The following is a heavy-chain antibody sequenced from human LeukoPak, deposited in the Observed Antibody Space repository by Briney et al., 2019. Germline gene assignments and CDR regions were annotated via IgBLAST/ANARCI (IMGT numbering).Heavy chain of an antibody. CDR3: AREPGQYYDILTGYYPPPNYFDY. CDR1: GFPFSSYA. Sequence: HPGRSLRLSCAASGFPFSSYAMHWVRQAPGKGLEWVAVISYDGSNKYYADSVKGRFTISRDNSKNTLYLQMNSLRAEDTAAYYCAREPGQYYDILTGYYPPPNYFDYWGQGTLVTVSS. J-gene: IGHJ4*02. D-gene: IGHD3-9*01. V-gene: IGHV3-30*04. CDR2: ISYDGSNK.